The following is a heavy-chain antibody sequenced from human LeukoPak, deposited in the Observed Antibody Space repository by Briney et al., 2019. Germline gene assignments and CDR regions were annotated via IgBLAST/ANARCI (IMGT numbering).Heavy chain of an antibody. J-gene: IGHJ5*02. Sequence: PGRSLRLSCAASGFTLSSYGMHWVRQAPGKGLEWVAVISYDGSNKYYADSVKGRFTISRDNSKNTLYLQMNSLRAEDTAVYYCAKDRTVAGRKNWFDPWGQGTLVTVSS. V-gene: IGHV3-30*18. CDR2: ISYDGSNK. CDR1: GFTLSSYG. CDR3: AKDRTVAGRKNWFDP. D-gene: IGHD6-19*01.